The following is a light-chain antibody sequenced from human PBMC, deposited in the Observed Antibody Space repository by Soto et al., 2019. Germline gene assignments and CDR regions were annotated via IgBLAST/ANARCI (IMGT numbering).Light chain of an antibody. CDR1: RSVSSSE. J-gene: IGKJ4*01. Sequence: EIVLTQSPGTLSLSPWERATLSCRASRSVSSSELAWYQQKPGQAPRLLIYGASSRATDIPDTLRGSGFGTEVALSISSREPDEVGIWYFQGYERAGLTVGGENKLEIK. V-gene: IGKV3-20*01. CDR2: GAS. CDR3: QGYERAGLT.